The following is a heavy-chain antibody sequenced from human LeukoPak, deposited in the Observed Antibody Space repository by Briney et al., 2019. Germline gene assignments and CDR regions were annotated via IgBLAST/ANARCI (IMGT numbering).Heavy chain of an antibody. CDR1: GGSISSGGYY. CDR2: IYYSGST. D-gene: IGHD5-12*01. CDR3: ARAFGYSGYNVFSFDY. Sequence: PSETLSLTCTVSGGSISSGGYYWSWMRQHPGKGLEWIGYIYYSGSTYYNPSLKSRVTISVDTSKNQFSLKLSSVTAADTAVYYCARAFGYSGYNVFSFDYWGQGTLVTVSS. V-gene: IGHV4-31*03. J-gene: IGHJ4*02.